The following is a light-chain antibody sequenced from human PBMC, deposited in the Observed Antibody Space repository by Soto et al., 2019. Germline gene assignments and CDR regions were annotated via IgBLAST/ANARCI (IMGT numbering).Light chain of an antibody. CDR3: QQYNDWPPMYT. V-gene: IGKV3-15*01. CDR2: GAS. CDR1: QSVGSK. J-gene: IGKJ2*01. Sequence: EIVMTQSPDTVSMSPGERATLSCRASQSVGSKLAWYQQNPGQAPRLLIYGASTRATGIPDRFSGSGSGTDFTLTISSLQSEDFAVYFCQQYNDWPPMYTFGQGTKLEIK.